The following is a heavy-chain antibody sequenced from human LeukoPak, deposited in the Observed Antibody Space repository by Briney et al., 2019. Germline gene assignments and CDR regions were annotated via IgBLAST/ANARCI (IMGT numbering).Heavy chain of an antibody. V-gene: IGHV3-66*01. CDR3: ARAGPSSSWHQFDY. J-gene: IGHJ4*02. CDR1: GFTVSRNY. Sequence: GGSLRLSCAASGFTVSRNYMSWVRQAPGRGLEWVSVIYSGGRTYYADSVKGRFTISRDNSKNTLYLQMNRLRAEDTAVYYCARAGPSSSWHQFDYWGQGTLVTVSS. CDR2: IYSGGRT. D-gene: IGHD6-13*01.